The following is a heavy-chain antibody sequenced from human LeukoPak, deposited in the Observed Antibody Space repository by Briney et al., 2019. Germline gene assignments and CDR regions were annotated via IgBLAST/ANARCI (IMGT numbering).Heavy chain of an antibody. CDR2: IYHSGST. V-gene: IGHV4-38-2*01. D-gene: IGHD1/OR15-1a*01. Sequence: PSETLSLTCAVSGYSISSGYYWGWIRQPPGKGLEWIGSIYHSGSTYYNPSLRSRVTISVDTSKNQFSLKLSSVTAADTAVYYCARRTGAPFDYWGQGTLVTVPS. J-gene: IGHJ4*02. CDR1: GYSISSGYY. CDR3: ARRTGAPFDY.